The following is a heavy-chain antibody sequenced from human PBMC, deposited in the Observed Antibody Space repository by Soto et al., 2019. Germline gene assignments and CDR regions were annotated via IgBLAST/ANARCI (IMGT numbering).Heavy chain of an antibody. CDR3: VRGGPVAGPTCSGAYHPFDF. Sequence: ASVKVSCKTSGYTFSDHYTHWERQAPGQGLEWMGWINPNSGGTGYAEKFQGRVTMTRDTSISTAYMELNRLNSDDTAVYYCVRGGPVAGPTCSGAYHPFDFWRQGTLVNVSS. CDR1: GYTFSDHY. J-gene: IGHJ4*02. V-gene: IGHV1-2*02. CDR2: INPNSGGT. D-gene: IGHD3-10*02.